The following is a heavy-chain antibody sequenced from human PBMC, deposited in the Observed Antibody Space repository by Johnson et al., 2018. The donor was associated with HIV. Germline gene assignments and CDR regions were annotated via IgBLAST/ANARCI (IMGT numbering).Heavy chain of an antibody. Sequence: VQLVESGGGLVQPGGSLRLSCAASGFTFSSYDMHWVRQATGKGLEWVSGIGSAGDTYYPGSVKGRFTISRDNAKNTLYLQMTSLRAEDTAVYFCAKDRGEWELRMDALDIWGQGTMVTVSS. CDR3: AKDRGEWELRMDALDI. J-gene: IGHJ3*02. CDR2: IGSAGDT. D-gene: IGHD1-26*01. CDR1: GFTFSSYD. V-gene: IGHV3-13*01.